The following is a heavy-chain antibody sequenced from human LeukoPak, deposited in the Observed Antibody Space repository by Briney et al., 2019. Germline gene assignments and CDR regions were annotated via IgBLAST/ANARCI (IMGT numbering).Heavy chain of an antibody. Sequence: ASVKVSCKASGYTFTNYHISWVRQAPGQGLEWMGWFNPENGNTNYAQKVQGRVTMTADTSTSTSYMELRSLRSDDTAVYYCAREHSSSWDQFDYWGQGTLVTVSS. CDR3: AREHSSSWDQFDY. CDR2: FNPENGNT. D-gene: IGHD6-13*01. V-gene: IGHV1-18*01. J-gene: IGHJ4*02. CDR1: GYTFTNYH.